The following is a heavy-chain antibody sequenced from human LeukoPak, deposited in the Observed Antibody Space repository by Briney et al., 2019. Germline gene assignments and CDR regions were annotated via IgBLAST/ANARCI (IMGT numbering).Heavy chain of an antibody. Sequence: PSETLSLTCTVSGGSISSYYWSWIRQPPGKGLEWIGYIYYSGSTNYNPSLKSRVTISVDTSKNQFSLKLSSVTAADTAVYYCAREDYCGSGSYYWWGQGTLVTVSS. CDR3: AREDYCGSGSYYW. CDR2: IYYSGST. J-gene: IGHJ4*02. D-gene: IGHD3-10*01. V-gene: IGHV4-59*01. CDR1: GGSISSYY.